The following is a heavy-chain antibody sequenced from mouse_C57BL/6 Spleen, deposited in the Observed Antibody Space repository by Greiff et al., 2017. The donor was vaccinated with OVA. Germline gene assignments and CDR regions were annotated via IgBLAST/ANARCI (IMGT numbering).Heavy chain of an antibody. CDR1: GYTFTSYW. CDR3: ARRPRGYFDV. CDR2: IDPSDSYT. Sequence: VQLQQSGAELVMPGASVKLSCKASGYTFTSYWMHWVKQRPGQGLEWIGEIDPSDSYTNYNQKFKGKSTLTVDKSSSTAYMQLSSLTSEDSAVYYCARRPRGYFDVWGTGTTVTVSS. V-gene: IGHV1-69*01. J-gene: IGHJ1*03.